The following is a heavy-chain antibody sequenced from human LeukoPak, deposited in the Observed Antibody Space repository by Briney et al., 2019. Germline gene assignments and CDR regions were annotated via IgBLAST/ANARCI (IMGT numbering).Heavy chain of an antibody. CDR3: ARDRGTMVRGVNIPHDAFDI. CDR1: GGSISSYY. J-gene: IGHJ3*02. Sequence: SETLSLTCTVSGGSISSYYWSWIRQPAGKGLEWIGRIYTSGSTNYNPSLKSRATMSVDTSKNQFSLKLSSVTAADTAVYYCARDRGTMVRGVNIPHDAFDIWGQGTMVTVSS. V-gene: IGHV4-4*07. CDR2: IYTSGST. D-gene: IGHD3-10*01.